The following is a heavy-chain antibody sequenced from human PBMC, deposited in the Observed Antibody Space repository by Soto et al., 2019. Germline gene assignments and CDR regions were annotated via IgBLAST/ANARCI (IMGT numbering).Heavy chain of an antibody. V-gene: IGHV3-23*01. Sequence: PXESLRHSCAASGFTFSSYAMSWVRQAPGKGLEWVSAISGSGGSTYYADSVKGRFTISRDNSKNTLYLQMNSLRAEDTAVYYCAKSESGSYPYYFDYWGQGTLVTVSS. CDR1: GFTFSSYA. CDR3: AKSESGSYPYYFDY. CDR2: ISGSGGST. J-gene: IGHJ4*02. D-gene: IGHD1-26*01.